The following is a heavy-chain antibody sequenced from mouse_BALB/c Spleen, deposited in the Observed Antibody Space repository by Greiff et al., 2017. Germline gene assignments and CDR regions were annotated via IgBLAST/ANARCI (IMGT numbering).Heavy chain of an antibody. V-gene: IGHV1-9*01. CDR2: ILPGSGST. D-gene: IGHD1-1*01. Sequence: QVQLQQSGAELMKPGASVKISCKATGYTFSSYWIEWVQQRPGHGLEWIGEILPGSGSTKYNEKFKGKATFTADTSSNTAYMQLSSLTSEDSAVCYCQMRGIRYGSSGWYFDVWGAGATVTVSS. CDR3: QMRGIRYGSSGWYFDV. J-gene: IGHJ1*01. CDR1: GYTFSSYW.